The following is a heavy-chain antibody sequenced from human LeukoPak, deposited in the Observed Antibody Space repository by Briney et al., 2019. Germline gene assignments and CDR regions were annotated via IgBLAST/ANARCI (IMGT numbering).Heavy chain of an antibody. Sequence: SGGSLRLSCAASGFTFDDYGMSWVRQAPGKGLEWVSGINWNGGSTGYADSVKGRFTISRDNAKNSLYLQMNSLRAEDTALYYCARDLSYDYVWGSYRPNWFDPWGQGTLVTVSS. D-gene: IGHD3-16*02. CDR1: GFTFDDYG. J-gene: IGHJ5*02. CDR2: INWNGGST. CDR3: ARDLSYDYVWGSYRPNWFDP. V-gene: IGHV3-20*04.